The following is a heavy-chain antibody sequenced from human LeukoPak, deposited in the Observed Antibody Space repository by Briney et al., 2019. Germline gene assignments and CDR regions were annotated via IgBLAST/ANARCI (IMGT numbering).Heavy chain of an antibody. CDR2: INWNGGST. D-gene: IGHD6-19*01. CDR3: ARDGSGCPWD. Sequence: PGGSLRLSCAASGCTFDDYGMSWVRQAPGKGLEWVAGINWNGGSTGYADSLKGRFTISRDNAKNSLYLQMNSLRAEDTVLYYCARDGSGCPWDWGQGTLVTVSS. CDR1: GCTFDDYG. V-gene: IGHV3-20*04. J-gene: IGHJ4*02.